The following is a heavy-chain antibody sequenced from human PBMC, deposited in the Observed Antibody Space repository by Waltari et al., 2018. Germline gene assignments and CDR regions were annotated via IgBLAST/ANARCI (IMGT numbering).Heavy chain of an antibody. CDR2: INQDGSDK. V-gene: IGHV3-7*01. Sequence: EVQLVESGGGLVQPGGSLRLPCAASGFTLSTFWMTWVRQAPGKGLEWVANINQDGSDKNYVDSVKGRFTISRDNARNSLYLQMNSLRAEDTAVYYCARHNGNYYYAMDVWGQGTTVTVSS. D-gene: IGHD1-20*01. J-gene: IGHJ6*02. CDR3: ARHNGNYYYAMDV. CDR1: GFTLSTFW.